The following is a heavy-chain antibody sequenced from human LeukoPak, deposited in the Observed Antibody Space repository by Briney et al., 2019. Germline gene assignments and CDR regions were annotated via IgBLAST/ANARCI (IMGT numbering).Heavy chain of an antibody. CDR2: IYYSGNT. D-gene: IGHD3-10*01. Sequence: PSETLSLTCTLSGGSIRNSNYFWGWIRQPPGKGLEWMGSIYYSGNTYYHPALKSRVRISLDTSKNQFSLKISSVTAADTAIYYCARGGAGVGPFDNWGQGTLVPVSS. CDR3: ARGGAGVGPFDN. V-gene: IGHV4-39*07. CDR1: GGSIRNSNYF. J-gene: IGHJ4*02.